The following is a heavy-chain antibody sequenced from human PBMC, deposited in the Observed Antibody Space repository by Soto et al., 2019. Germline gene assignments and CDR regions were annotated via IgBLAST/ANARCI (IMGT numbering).Heavy chain of an antibody. CDR1: CYTFTNYD. Sequence: ASVKVSFKTSCYTFTNYDIMWVRRVAGQGHEWMGWVNPNSGNTGYAQKFQDRVTMTRDRFISTAYMELRSLTYEDTAVYYWARGRRANFAPWGQGTLVTVSS. D-gene: IGHD6-25*01. J-gene: IGHJ5*02. V-gene: IGHV1-8*01. CDR2: VNPNSGNT. CDR3: ARGRRANFAP.